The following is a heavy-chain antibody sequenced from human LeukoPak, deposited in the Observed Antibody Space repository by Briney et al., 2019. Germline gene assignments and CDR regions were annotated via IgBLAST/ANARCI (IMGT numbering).Heavy chain of an antibody. CDR2: IYSTGST. CDR3: TRRTTVTTLAY. D-gene: IGHD4-17*01. CDR1: GGSISGYY. J-gene: IGHJ4*02. V-gene: IGHV4-59*01. Sequence: SETLTLTCTVSGGSISGYYWSWIRQPPGKGLEWIGYIYSTGSTNYNPSFKSRVTISVDTSKSQFSLNLSSVTAADTAVYYCTRRTTVTTLAYWRQGTLVTVSS.